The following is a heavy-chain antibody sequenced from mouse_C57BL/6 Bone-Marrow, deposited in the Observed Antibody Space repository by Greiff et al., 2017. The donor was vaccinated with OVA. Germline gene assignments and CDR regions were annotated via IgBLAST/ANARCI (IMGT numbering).Heavy chain of an antibody. CDR1: GYTFTSYW. J-gene: IGHJ3*01. Sequence: QVQLQQPGAELVKPGASVKVSCKASGYTFTSYWMHWVKQRPGQGLEWIGRIHPSDSDTNYNQKFKGKATLNVDKSSSTAYMQLSSLTSEDSAVYYLAMGGSSTAWFAYWGQGTLVTVSA. CDR3: AMGGSSTAWFAY. CDR2: IHPSDSDT. V-gene: IGHV1-74*01. D-gene: IGHD3-2*02.